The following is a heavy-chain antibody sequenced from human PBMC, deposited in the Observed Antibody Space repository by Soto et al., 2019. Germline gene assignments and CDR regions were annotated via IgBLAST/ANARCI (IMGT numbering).Heavy chain of an antibody. CDR3: AREAIIVIAAPEYYFDY. D-gene: IGHD3-22*01. J-gene: IGHJ4*02. V-gene: IGHV3-66*01. CDR1: GFDVSNPD. CDR2: IYSGGYT. Sequence: LRLSCAASGFDVSNPDMSWFRQAPGKGLEWVSVIYSGGYTNYADSVKGRFIVSRDSPKNTLYLQMDSLRAEDTAVYYCAREAIIVIAAPEYYFDYWGQGTLVTVSS.